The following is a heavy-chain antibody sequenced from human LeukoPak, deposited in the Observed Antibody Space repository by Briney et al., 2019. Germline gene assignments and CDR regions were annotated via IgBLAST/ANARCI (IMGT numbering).Heavy chain of an antibody. D-gene: IGHD3-22*01. V-gene: IGHV4-39*01. CDR1: GGSISTSSYY. CDR3: AGHYYDSSGYLDY. CDR2: LYYSGST. Sequence: SETLSLTCAVSGGSISTSSYYWGWIRQPPGKGLEWIGSLYYSGSTYYNPSLKSRVTISVDTSKNQFSLKLSSVTAADTAVYYCAGHYYDSSGYLDYWGQGTLVTVS. J-gene: IGHJ4*02.